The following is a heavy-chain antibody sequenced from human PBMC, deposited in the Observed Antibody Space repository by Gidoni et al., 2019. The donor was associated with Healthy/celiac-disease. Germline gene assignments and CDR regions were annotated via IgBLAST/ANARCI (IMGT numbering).Heavy chain of an antibody. Sequence: EVQLLESGGSLVQPGGSLRLSCASSVFTFSSYAMSWVRQAPGKGLEWVSAISGSGGSTYYADSVKGRFTISRDNSKNTLYLQMNSLRAEDTAVYYCAKDRSSSSPRPFDYWGQGTLVTVSS. J-gene: IGHJ4*02. CDR2: ISGSGGST. CDR3: AKDRSSSSPRPFDY. CDR1: VFTFSSYA. V-gene: IGHV3-23*01. D-gene: IGHD6-6*01.